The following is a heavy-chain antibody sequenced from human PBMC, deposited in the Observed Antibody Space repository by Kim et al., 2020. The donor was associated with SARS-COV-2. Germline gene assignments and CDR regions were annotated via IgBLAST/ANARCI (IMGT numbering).Heavy chain of an antibody. Sequence: ASVKVSCKASGYTFTSYYMHWVRQAPGQGLEWMGIINPSGGSTSYAQKFQGRVTMTRDTSTSTVYMELSSLRSEDTAVYYCARVHGSGSYGPDYYYYYGMDVWGQGTTVTVSS. D-gene: IGHD3-10*01. J-gene: IGHJ6*02. CDR1: GYTFTSYY. CDR2: INPSGGST. V-gene: IGHV1-46*01. CDR3: ARVHGSGSYGPDYYYYYGMDV.